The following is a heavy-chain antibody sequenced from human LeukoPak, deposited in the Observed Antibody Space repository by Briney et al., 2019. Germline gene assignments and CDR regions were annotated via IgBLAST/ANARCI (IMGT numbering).Heavy chain of an antibody. CDR2: ISGSGGST. D-gene: IGHD5-24*01. Sequence: GGSLRLSCAASGFTFSSYAMSWVRQAPGKGLEWVSAISGSGGSTYYADSVKGRFTIARDNAKNTLYLQMNSLRAEDTAVYYCARDGYLRDDYIYDYWGQGILVTVSS. CDR3: ARDGYLRDDYIYDY. V-gene: IGHV3-23*01. J-gene: IGHJ4*02. CDR1: GFTFSSYA.